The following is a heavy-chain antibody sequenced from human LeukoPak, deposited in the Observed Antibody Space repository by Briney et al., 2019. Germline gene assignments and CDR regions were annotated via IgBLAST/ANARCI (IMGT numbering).Heavy chain of an antibody. CDR1: GLTLNRYS. CDR2: ISSSSTYI. CDR3: ARDQDYDSSGYSKYYYGMDV. Sequence: GRCLRPSCAPSGLTLNRYSTNWVRQAPEGGLGWDSSISSSSTYIYYADSMKGRCTSSRDNAKNSLYLEMNSLRVEDTAVYYCARDQDYDSSGYSKYYYGMDVWGQGTTVTVSS. V-gene: IGHV3-21*01. D-gene: IGHD3-22*01. J-gene: IGHJ6*02.